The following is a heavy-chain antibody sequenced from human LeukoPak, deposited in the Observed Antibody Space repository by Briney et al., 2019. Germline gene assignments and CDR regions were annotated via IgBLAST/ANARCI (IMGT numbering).Heavy chain of an antibody. D-gene: IGHD6-19*01. CDR3: ARGSSSVFGF. V-gene: IGHV1-18*01. CDR1: GYTFVNYG. J-gene: IGHJ4*02. CDR2: INPNNEDR. Sequence: ASVKVSCKASGYTFVNYGISWVRQAPGQGLEWGAWINPNNEDRRYSKKVQDRVTMTTDRYKNKDYMEMRNMRYKETAMYYCARGSSSVFGFWGQGTLVTVSS.